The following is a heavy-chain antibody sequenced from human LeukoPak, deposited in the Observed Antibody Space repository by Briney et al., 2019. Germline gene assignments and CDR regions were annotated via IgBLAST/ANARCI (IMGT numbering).Heavy chain of an antibody. CDR1: GFTFSSYS. D-gene: IGHD4-17*01. CDR3: ARDYGDLPARVPYFDY. J-gene: IGHJ4*02. Sequence: GSLRLSCAAPGFTFSSYSMNWGRQAPGKGLEWVSYISSSSSMIYYADSVKGRFTISRDNAKNSLYLQMKSLRDEDTAIYYCARDYGDLPARVPYFDYWGQGTLVTVSS. V-gene: IGHV3-48*02. CDR2: ISSSSSMI.